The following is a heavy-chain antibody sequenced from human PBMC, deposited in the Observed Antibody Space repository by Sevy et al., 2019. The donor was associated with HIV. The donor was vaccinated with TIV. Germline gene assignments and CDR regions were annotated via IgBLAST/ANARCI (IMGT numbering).Heavy chain of an antibody. D-gene: IGHD5-18*01. CDR1: VFTFSDYY. CDR3: ARDLGYSYGYHMGSAIDY. J-gene: IGHJ4*02. V-gene: IGHV3-11*01. Sequence: GGSLRLSCAASVFTFSDYYMSWIRQAPGKGLEWVSYISSSGSTIYYADSVKGRFTISRDNAKNSLYLQMNSLRAEDTAVYYCARDLGYSYGYHMGSAIDYWGQGTLVTVSS. CDR2: ISSSGSTI.